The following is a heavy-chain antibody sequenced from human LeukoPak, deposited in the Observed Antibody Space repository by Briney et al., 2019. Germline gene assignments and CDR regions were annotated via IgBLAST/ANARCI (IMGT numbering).Heavy chain of an antibody. D-gene: IGHD3-10*01. Sequence: PGGSLSLLCAASGFPYSSYDKSWVRQAPGKGLEWVSAISGSGGSTYYADSVKGRFTISRDNSKNTLYLQMNSLGAEDTAVYYCAKELTIVRGTITTGNWGERALVTVSS. CDR3: AKELTIVRGTITTGN. CDR2: ISGSGGST. CDR1: GFPYSSYD. J-gene: IGHJ4*02. V-gene: IGHV3-23*01.